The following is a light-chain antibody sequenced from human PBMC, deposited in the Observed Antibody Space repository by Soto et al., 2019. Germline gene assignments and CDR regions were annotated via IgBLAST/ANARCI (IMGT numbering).Light chain of an antibody. CDR3: QQLNSYPLT. J-gene: IGKJ4*01. Sequence: IQLTQSPSSLSASVGARVTITCRASQGISSYLAWYQQKPGKAPNLLIYAASTLQSGVPSRFSANGSGTDGTLTLSSLQPEDGETYDGQQLNSYPLTFGGGTKVDIK. V-gene: IGKV1-9*01. CDR2: AAS. CDR1: QGISSY.